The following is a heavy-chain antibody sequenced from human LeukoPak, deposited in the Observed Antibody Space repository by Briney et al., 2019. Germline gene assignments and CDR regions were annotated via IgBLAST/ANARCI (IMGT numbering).Heavy chain of an antibody. CDR1: GFTFSDYY. Sequence: GGSLSLSCAASGFTFSDYYMSWIRQAPGKGLEWVSYISSSGSTIYYADSVKGRFTISRDNAKNSLYLQMNSLRAEDTAVYYCARDQKSWRVFGYSSSSPLFDYWGQGTLVTVSS. CDR2: ISSSGSTI. CDR3: ARDQKSWRVFGYSSSSPLFDY. D-gene: IGHD6-6*01. J-gene: IGHJ4*02. V-gene: IGHV3-11*01.